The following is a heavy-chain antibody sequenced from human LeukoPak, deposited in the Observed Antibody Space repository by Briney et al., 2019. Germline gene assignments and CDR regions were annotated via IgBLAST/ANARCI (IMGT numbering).Heavy chain of an antibody. CDR1: GFSFGNFV. V-gene: IGHV3-33*03. CDR3: AKGTGGYYFDQ. CDR2: IWYDGSNV. Sequence: GGSLRLSCAASGFSFGNFVMHWVRQAPGKVLEWVAVIWYDGSNVQYADSVKGRFTISRDNSNNKLYLQMNRVRAEDTAVYYCAKGTGGYYFDQWGQGTLVTVSS. J-gene: IGHJ4*02. D-gene: IGHD3-10*01.